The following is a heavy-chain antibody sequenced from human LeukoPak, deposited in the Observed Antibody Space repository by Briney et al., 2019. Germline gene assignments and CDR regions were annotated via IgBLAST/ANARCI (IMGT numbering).Heavy chain of an antibody. V-gene: IGHV1-8*02. Sequence: ASVKVSCKASGYTFTSYGISWVRQATGQGLEWMGWMNPNSGNTGYAQKFQGRVTMTRNTSISTAYMELSSLRSEDTAVYYCARAPIVVVPAASIMGIDYWGQGTLVTVSS. J-gene: IGHJ4*02. D-gene: IGHD2-2*01. CDR3: ARAPIVVVPAASIMGIDY. CDR1: GYTFTSYG. CDR2: MNPNSGNT.